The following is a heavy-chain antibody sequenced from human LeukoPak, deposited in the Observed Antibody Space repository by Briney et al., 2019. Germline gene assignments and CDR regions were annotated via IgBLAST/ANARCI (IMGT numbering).Heavy chain of an antibody. CDR3: SNGIYDRSY. V-gene: IGHV3-7*01. Sequence: HSGGSLRLSCVASGFTFGKYWMASVRQAPGKGLEWLANIEQDGSEEYYLDSVRGRFTVSRDNAKHTLYLQMNSLRAEDTAVYYCSNGIYDRSYWGQGTQVTVSS. CDR1: GFTFGKYW. CDR2: IEQDGSEE. J-gene: IGHJ4*02. D-gene: IGHD2/OR15-2a*01.